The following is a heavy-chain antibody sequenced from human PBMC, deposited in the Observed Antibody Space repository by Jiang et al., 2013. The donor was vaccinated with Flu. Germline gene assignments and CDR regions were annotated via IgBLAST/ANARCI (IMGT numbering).Heavy chain of an antibody. D-gene: IGHD1-26*01. Sequence: KPTQTLTLTCTFSGFSLSTSGVGVGWIRQPPGKALEWLALFYWNDDQRYSPSLKNRLTITKDTSKNHVVLSMTNMDPVDTATYYCARSLILGATPDAFDFWGQ. CDR3: ARSLILGATPDAFDF. V-gene: IGHV2-5*01. J-gene: IGHJ3*01. CDR1: GFSLSTSGVG. CDR2: FYWNDDQ.